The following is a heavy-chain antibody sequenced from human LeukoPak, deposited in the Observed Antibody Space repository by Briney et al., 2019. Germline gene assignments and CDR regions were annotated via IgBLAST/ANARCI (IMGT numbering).Heavy chain of an antibody. CDR2: IYTSGST. CDR3: ARDSGYDSYSYGPRYYYYMDV. CDR1: GGSISSYY. Sequence: SETLSLTCTVSGGSISSYYWSWIRQPAGKGLEWIGRIYTSGSTNYNPSLKSRVTMSVDTSKNQFSLKLSSVTAADTAVYYCARDSGYDSYSYGPRYYYYMDVWGKGTTVTVSS. D-gene: IGHD5-12*01. V-gene: IGHV4-4*07. J-gene: IGHJ6*03.